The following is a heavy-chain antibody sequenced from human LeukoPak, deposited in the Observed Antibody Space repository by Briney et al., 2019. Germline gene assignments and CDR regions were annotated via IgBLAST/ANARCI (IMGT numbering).Heavy chain of an antibody. Sequence: EASVKVSCKASGHTFTDYYIHWVRQAPGQGLEWMGWINPNNGGTNYAQKFQGRVIMTRDTSISTAYMELSSLRADDTAVYYCAREFAYGFDYWGQGTLVTVPS. CDR3: AREFAYGFDY. V-gene: IGHV1-2*02. D-gene: IGHD2-21*01. CDR1: GHTFTDYY. J-gene: IGHJ4*02. CDR2: INPNNGGT.